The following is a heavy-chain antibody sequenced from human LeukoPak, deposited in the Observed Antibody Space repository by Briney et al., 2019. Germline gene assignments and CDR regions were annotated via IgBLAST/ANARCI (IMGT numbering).Heavy chain of an antibody. CDR3: ARPSTRSNSYYFYYYGMDV. V-gene: IGHV3-21*01. CDR1: GFTFRSYS. Sequence: PGGSLRLSCAASGFTFRSYSMTWVRQAPGKGREWVSSISSSSTYIYYADSVKGRFTISRDNAMNSLYLQMNSLRGEDTAVYYCARPSTRSNSYYFYYYGMDVWGQGTTVTVSS. CDR2: ISSSSTYI. D-gene: IGHD4-23*01. J-gene: IGHJ6*02.